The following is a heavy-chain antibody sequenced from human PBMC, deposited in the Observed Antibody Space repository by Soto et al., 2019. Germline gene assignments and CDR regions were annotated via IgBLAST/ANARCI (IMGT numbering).Heavy chain of an antibody. CDR2: IYYSGST. J-gene: IGHJ5*02. D-gene: IGHD6-13*01. Sequence: QVQLQESGPGLVKPSETLSLTCTVSGGSVSSGSYYWSWIRQPPGKGLEWIGYIYYSGSTNYNPSLKSRVTISVDTSKNQFSLKLSSVTAADTAVYYCARGPMYSSSWYDHNWFDPWGQGTLVTVSS. CDR1: GGSVSSGSYY. V-gene: IGHV4-61*01. CDR3: ARGPMYSSSWYDHNWFDP.